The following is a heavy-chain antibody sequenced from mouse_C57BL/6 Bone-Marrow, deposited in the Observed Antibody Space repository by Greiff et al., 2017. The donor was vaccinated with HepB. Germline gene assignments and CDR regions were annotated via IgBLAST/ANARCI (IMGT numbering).Heavy chain of an antibody. CDR3: TRASLLRRGYFDV. Sequence: DVKLQESGGGLVQPGGSMKLSCAASGFTFSDAWMDWVRQSPEKGLEWVAEIRNKANNHATYYAESVKGRFTISRDDSKSSVYLQMNSLRAEDTGIYYCTRASLLRRGYFDVWGTGTTVTVSS. J-gene: IGHJ1*03. CDR1: GFTFSDAW. D-gene: IGHD1-2*01. CDR2: IRNKANNHAT. V-gene: IGHV6-6*01.